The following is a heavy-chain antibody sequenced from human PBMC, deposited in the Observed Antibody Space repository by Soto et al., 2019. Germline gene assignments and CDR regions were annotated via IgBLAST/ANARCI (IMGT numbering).Heavy chain of an antibody. CDR3: AVEVTKKDGYNSPD. Sequence: SETLSLTCAVYGGSFSGYYWSWIRQPPGKGLEWMGEINHSGSTNYNPSLKSRVTISVDTSKNQFSLKLRSVTAADTAVYYCAVEVTKKDGYNSPDWGQGNLVTVSS. CDR1: GGSFSGYY. D-gene: IGHD5-12*01. CDR2: INHSGST. J-gene: IGHJ4*02. V-gene: IGHV4-34*01.